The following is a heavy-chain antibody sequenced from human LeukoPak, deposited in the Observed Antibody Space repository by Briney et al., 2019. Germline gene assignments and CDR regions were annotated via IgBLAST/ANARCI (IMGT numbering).Heavy chain of an antibody. CDR2: ISSSGSTI. CDR3: ARSRCPEYGSGSYCNLVWFDP. Sequence: GGSLRLSCAASGFTFSDYYMSWIRQAPGKGLEWVSYISSSGSTIYYADSVKGRFTISRDNAKNSLYLQMNSLRAEDTAVYYCARSRCPEYGSGSYCNLVWFDPWGQGTLVTVSS. V-gene: IGHV3-11*01. CDR1: GFTFSDYY. J-gene: IGHJ5*02. D-gene: IGHD3-10*01.